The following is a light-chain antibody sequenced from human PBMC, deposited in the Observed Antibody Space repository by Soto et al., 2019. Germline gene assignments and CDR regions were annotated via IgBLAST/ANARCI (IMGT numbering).Light chain of an antibody. Sequence: QSALTQPASVSESPGQSITISCTGTTSDVGGYNFVSWYQLHPGKAPKLMIFEVSNRPSGVSNRFSGSKSGNTASLTISGLQAEDEADYYCSSYTSSGTRVFGTGTKLTVL. V-gene: IGLV2-14*01. J-gene: IGLJ1*01. CDR2: EVS. CDR1: TSDVGGYNF. CDR3: SSYTSSGTRV.